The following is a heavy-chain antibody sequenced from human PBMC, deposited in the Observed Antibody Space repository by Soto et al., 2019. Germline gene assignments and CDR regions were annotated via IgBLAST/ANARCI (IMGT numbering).Heavy chain of an antibody. CDR3: ARWLRPYYFDY. V-gene: IGHV4-59*01. J-gene: IGHJ4*02. D-gene: IGHD5-12*01. CDR2: IYYSGST. Sequence: RWIRQPPGKGLEWIGYIYYSGSTNYNPSLKSRVTISVDTSKNQFSLKLSSVTAEDTAVYYCARWLRPYYFDYWGQGTLVTAPQ.